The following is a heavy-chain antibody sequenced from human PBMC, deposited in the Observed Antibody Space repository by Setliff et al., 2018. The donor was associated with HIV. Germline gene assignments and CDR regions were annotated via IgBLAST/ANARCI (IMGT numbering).Heavy chain of an antibody. CDR2: IIPIFGTA. V-gene: IGHV1-69*06. J-gene: IGHJ6*03. CDR1: GGTFSTYA. D-gene: IGHD6-19*01. Sequence: ASVKVSCKASGGTFSTYAISWVRQAPGQGLEWMGRIIPIFGTANYAQKFQGRVTITADKSTSTAYMELSSLRSEDTAVYYCARDGDSSGWHGYYYYMDVWGKGTTVTVSS. CDR3: ARDGDSSGWHGYYYYMDV.